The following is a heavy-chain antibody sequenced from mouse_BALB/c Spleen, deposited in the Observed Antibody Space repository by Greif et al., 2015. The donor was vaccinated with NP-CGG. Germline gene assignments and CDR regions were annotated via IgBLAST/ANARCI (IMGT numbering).Heavy chain of an antibody. CDR1: GFNIKDTY. D-gene: IGHD2-14*01. J-gene: IGHJ2*01. CDR2: IDPANGNT. Sequence: VQLQQSGAELVKPGASVKLSCTASGFNIKDTYMHWVKQRPEQGLEWIGRIDPANGNTKYDPKFQGKATITADTSSNTAYLQLSSLTSEDTAVYYCAGYYRYDGAYYFDYWGQGTTLTVSS. V-gene: IGHV14-3*02. CDR3: AGYYRYDGAYYFDY.